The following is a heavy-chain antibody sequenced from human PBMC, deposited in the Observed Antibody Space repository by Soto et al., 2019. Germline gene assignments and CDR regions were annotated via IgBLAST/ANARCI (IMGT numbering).Heavy chain of an antibody. CDR1: GGSVSSNSYS. D-gene: IGHD4-17*01. CDR2: IYSNYNT. V-gene: IGHV4-39*01. CDR3: ARLWTTVANDY. J-gene: IGHJ4*02. Sequence: PSETLSLTCTVSGGSVSSNSYSWGWVRQSPGKGLEWIGTIYSNYNTHYNPSLLSRVTISVDTSKNEFSLRLNSVTAADTAVYYCARLWTTVANDYWGQGTLVTVSS.